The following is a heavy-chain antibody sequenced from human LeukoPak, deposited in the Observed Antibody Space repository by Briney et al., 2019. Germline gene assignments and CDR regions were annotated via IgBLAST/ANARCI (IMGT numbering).Heavy chain of an antibody. CDR1: GFTFSSHW. D-gene: IGHD6-13*01. CDR2: IRYDGSNK. J-gene: IGHJ4*02. Sequence: GGSLRLSCAASGFTFSSHWMSWVRQAPGKGLEWVAFIRYDGSNKYYADSVKGRFTISRDNSKNTLYLQMNSLRAEDTALYYCAKTYSNIALHRSHFDYWGQGTLVTVSS. V-gene: IGHV3-30*02. CDR3: AKTYSNIALHRSHFDY.